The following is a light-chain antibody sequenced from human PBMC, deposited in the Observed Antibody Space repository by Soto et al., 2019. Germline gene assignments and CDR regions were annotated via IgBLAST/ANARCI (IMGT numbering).Light chain of an antibody. CDR1: SSDVGGYTY. Sequence: QSVLAQPASVSGSPRQSITISCTGASSDVGGYTYVSWYQQHPGKAPKLMIYEVNNRPSGVSNRFSGSKSGNTASLTITGLRAEDEADYYCSSYTSRSTHYVFGTGTKVTVL. CDR3: SSYTSRSTHYV. V-gene: IGLV2-14*01. J-gene: IGLJ1*01. CDR2: EVN.